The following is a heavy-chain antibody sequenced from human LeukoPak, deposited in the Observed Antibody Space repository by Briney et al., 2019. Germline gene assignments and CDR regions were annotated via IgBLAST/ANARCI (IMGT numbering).Heavy chain of an antibody. D-gene: IGHD1-14*01. CDR1: GGTFSSYA. J-gene: IGHJ5*02. CDR2: IIPIFGTA. Sequence: SVKVSCKASGGTFSSYAISWVRQAPGQALEWMGGIIPIFGTANYAQKFQGRVTITTDESTSTAYMELSSLRSEDTAVYYCAFDHKSWFDPWGQGTLVTVSS. V-gene: IGHV1-69*05. CDR3: AFDHKSWFDP.